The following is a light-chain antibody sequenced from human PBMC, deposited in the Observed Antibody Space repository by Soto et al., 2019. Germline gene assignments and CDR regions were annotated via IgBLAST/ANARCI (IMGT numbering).Light chain of an antibody. V-gene: IGLV1-44*01. J-gene: IGLJ2*01. CDR1: SSNIGSNT. Sequence: QSVLTQPPSASGTPGQRVTISCSGSSSNIGSNTVNWYQHLPGTAPKLLIYTNNQRPSGVPDRFSGSKSGTSASLAISGLQSEDEADYYCVAWDDSLNGVVFGGGTKLTVL. CDR3: VAWDDSLNGVV. CDR2: TNN.